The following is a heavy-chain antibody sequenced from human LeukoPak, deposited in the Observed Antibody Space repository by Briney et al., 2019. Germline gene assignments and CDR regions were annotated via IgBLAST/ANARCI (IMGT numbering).Heavy chain of an antibody. D-gene: IGHD1-7*01. J-gene: IGHJ3*02. V-gene: IGHV1-46*01. CDR2: IDPSGGRI. CDR1: GYTFTSYY. CDR3: ARPLKLELPHGAFDI. Sequence: ASVKVSCKAPGYTFTSYYIHCVRQAPGQGLEWMGIIDPSGGRISYAQKFQGRVTMTRDMSTSTVYMELSNLRSEDTAVYYCARPLKLELPHGAFDIWGQGTMVTVSS.